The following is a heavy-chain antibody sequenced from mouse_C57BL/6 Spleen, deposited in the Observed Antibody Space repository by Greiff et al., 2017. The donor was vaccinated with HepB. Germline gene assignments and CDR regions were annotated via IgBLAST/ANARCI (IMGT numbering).Heavy chain of an antibody. CDR2: IDPSDSET. CDR3: ARDYYGSSPYFDV. J-gene: IGHJ1*03. CDR1: GYTFTSYW. D-gene: IGHD1-1*01. V-gene: IGHV1-52*01. Sequence: VQLQQPGAELVRPGSSVKLSCKASGYTFTSYWMHWVKQRPIQGLEWIGNIDPSDSETHYNQKFKDKATLTVDKSSSTAYMQLSSLTSEDSAVYYCARDYYGSSPYFDVWGTGTTVTVSS.